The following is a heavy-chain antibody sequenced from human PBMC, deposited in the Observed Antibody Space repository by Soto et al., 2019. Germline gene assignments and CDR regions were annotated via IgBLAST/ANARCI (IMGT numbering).Heavy chain of an antibody. CDR1: GFTFSSYA. Sequence: SGGSLRLSCAASGFTFSSYATHWVRQAPGKGLEWVAVISYDGSNKYYADSVKDRFTISRDNSKNKLYLKKNSLRAEDTAVYYCAREGGLRILYGMDVWGQGTTVTVSS. CDR3: AREGGLRILYGMDV. J-gene: IGHJ6*02. V-gene: IGHV3-30-3*01. D-gene: IGHD5-12*01. CDR2: ISYDGSNK.